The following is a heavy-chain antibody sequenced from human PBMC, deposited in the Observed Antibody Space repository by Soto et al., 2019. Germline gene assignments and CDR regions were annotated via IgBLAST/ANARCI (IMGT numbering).Heavy chain of an antibody. CDR2: IIPIFGTA. CDR3: ARVLHQWLAPPGIGWFDP. V-gene: IGHV1-69*13. CDR1: GGTFSSYA. D-gene: IGHD6-19*01. J-gene: IGHJ5*02. Sequence: VASVKVSCKASGGTFSSYAISWVRQAPGQGLEWMGGIIPIFGTANYAQKFQGRVTITADESTSTAYMELSSLRSEDTAVYYCARVLHQWLAPPGIGWFDPWGQGTLVTVSS.